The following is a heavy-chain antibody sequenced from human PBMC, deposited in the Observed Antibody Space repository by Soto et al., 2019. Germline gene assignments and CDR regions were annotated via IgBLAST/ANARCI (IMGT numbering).Heavy chain of an antibody. CDR1: GGTFSSYA. J-gene: IGHJ3*02. CDR3: ARVLKNWRRDGYGAFDI. Sequence: QVQLVQSGAEVKKPGSSVKVSCKASGGTFSSYAISWVRQAPGQGLEWMGGIIPIFGTANYAQKFQGRVTITADESTSTAYMELSSLRSEDTAVYYYARVLKNWRRDGYGAFDIWGQGTMVTVSS. D-gene: IGHD5-12*01. V-gene: IGHV1-69*12. CDR2: IIPIFGTA.